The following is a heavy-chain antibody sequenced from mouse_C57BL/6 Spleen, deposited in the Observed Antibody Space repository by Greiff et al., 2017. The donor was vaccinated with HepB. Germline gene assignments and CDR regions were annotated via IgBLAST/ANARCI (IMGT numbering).Heavy chain of an antibody. CDR1: GFSLTSYG. V-gene: IGHV2-2*01. CDR3: ARIYYGNYDSFYAMDY. D-gene: IGHD2-1*01. Sequence: VQLQQSGPGLVQPSQSLSITCTVSGFSLTSYGVHWVRQSPGKGLEWLGVIWSGGSTDYNAAFISRLSISKDNSKSQVFFKMNSLQADDTAIYYCARIYYGNYDSFYAMDYWGQGTSVTVSS. J-gene: IGHJ4*01. CDR2: IWSGGST.